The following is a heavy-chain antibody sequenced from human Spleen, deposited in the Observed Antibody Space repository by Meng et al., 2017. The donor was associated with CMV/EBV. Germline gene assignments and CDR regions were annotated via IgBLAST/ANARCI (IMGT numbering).Heavy chain of an antibody. CDR2: ISSSSSYI. Sequence: GESLKISCVVSGFTFSSYSMNWVRQAPGKGLEWVSSISSSSSYIYYADSVKGRFTISRDNAKNSLYLQMNSLRAEDTAVYYCARDKDYYGSGRMDVWGQGTTVTVSS. J-gene: IGHJ6*02. V-gene: IGHV3-21*01. CDR1: GFTFSSYS. CDR3: ARDKDYYGSGRMDV. D-gene: IGHD3-10*01.